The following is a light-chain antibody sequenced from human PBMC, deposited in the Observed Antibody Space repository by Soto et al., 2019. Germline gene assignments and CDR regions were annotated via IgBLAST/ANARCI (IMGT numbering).Light chain of an antibody. V-gene: IGKV3-20*01. CDR2: GAS. CDR3: QQYTGPPTT. J-gene: IGKJ5*01. CDR1: QTVSSNY. Sequence: EIILTQSPDTLSLSPVEGATLSCMASQTVSSNYLAWCQQRPGQAPRLLIYGASTRAAGIPDRFSGSGSGTDFTLTITRLEPEDSAVYFCQQYTGPPTTFGQGTRLEIK.